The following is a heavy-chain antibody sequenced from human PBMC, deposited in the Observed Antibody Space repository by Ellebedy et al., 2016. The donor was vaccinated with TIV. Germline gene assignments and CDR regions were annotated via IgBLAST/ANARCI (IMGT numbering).Heavy chain of an antibody. D-gene: IGHD6-19*01. CDR2: INHRATT. CDR3: ARRTSGIPEAGIDY. CDR1: GGTFSDYY. V-gene: IGHV4-34*01. J-gene: IGHJ4*02. Sequence: SETLSLTXAVYGGTFSDYYWTWIRQSPGKGLEWIGEINHRATTNYNPSLKSRVTISVDTSKNQFSLTLSSVTAADTAVYFCARRTSGIPEAGIDYWGQGTRVTVSS.